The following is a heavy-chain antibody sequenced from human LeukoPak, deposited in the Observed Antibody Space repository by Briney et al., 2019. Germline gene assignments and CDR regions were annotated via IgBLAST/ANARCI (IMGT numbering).Heavy chain of an antibody. CDR1: GFTFSSYG. D-gene: IGHD1-26*01. CDR2: ISYDGSNK. V-gene: IGHV3-30*18. J-gene: IGHJ4*02. Sequence: PGGSLRLSCAASGFTFSSYGMHWVRQAPGKGLEWVAVISYDGSNKYYADSVKGRFTISRDNSKNTLYLQMNSLRAEDTAVYYCAKEAIVGPLDYWGQGTLVTVSS. CDR3: AKEAIVGPLDY.